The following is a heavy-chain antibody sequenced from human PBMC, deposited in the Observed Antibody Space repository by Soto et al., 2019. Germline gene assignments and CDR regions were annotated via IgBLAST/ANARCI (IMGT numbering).Heavy chain of an antibody. CDR2: IIPILGIA. D-gene: IGHD6-19*01. J-gene: IGHJ3*02. Sequence: ASVKVSCKASGGTFSSYTISWVRQAPGQGLEWMGRIIPILGIANYAQKFQGRVTITADKSTSTAYMELSSLRSEDTAVYYCARARISPRYSSGWYVAFDIWGQGTMVTVSS. V-gene: IGHV1-69*02. CDR3: ARARISPRYSSGWYVAFDI. CDR1: GGTFSSYT.